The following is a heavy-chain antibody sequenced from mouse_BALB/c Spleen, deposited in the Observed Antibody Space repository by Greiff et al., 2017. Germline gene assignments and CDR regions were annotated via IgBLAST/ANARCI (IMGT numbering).Heavy chain of an antibody. CDR2: IYPGNSDT. D-gene: IGHD1-1*01. V-gene: IGHV1-5*01. CDR3: TSTRLLRAYYAMDY. Sequence: EVQLQQSGTVLARPGASVKMSCKASGYTFTSYWMHWVKQRPGQGLEWIGAIYPGNSDTSYNQKFKGKAKLTAVTSTSTAYMELSSLTNEDSAVYYYTSTRLLRAYYAMDYWGQGTSVTVSS. J-gene: IGHJ4*01. CDR1: GYTFTSYW.